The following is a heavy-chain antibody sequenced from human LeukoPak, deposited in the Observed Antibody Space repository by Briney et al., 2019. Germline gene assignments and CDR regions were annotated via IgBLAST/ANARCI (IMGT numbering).Heavy chain of an antibody. V-gene: IGHV4-34*01. Sequence: PSETLSLTCAVYGGSFSGYYWSWIRQPPGKGLEWIGEINHSGSTNYNPSLKSRVTISVDTSKNQFSLKLSSVTAADTAVYYCARLNDVVVVAATSALDIWGQGTMVTVSS. CDR1: GGSFSGYY. CDR3: ARLNDVVVVAATSALDI. J-gene: IGHJ3*02. D-gene: IGHD2-15*01. CDR2: INHSGST.